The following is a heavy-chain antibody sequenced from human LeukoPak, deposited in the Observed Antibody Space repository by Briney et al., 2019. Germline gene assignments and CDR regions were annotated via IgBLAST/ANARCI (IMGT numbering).Heavy chain of an antibody. J-gene: IGHJ4*02. V-gene: IGHV1-8*01. CDR1: GYTFTSYD. D-gene: IGHD3-10*01. Sequence: ASVKVSCKASGYTFTSYDINWVRQATGQGLEWMGWMNPNRGNTGYAQKFQGRVTMTRNTSISTAYMELSSLRSEDTAVYYCARGSGVSYYYGSGSSDFDYWGQGTLVTVSS. CDR3: ARGSGVSYYYGSGSSDFDY. CDR2: MNPNRGNT.